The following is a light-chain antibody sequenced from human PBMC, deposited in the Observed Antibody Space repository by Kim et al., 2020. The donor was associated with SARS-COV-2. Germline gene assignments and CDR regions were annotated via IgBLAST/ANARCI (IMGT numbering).Light chain of an antibody. CDR3: QQYGSSPTT. V-gene: IGKV3-20*01. J-gene: IGKJ2*01. CDR2: GAS. CDR1: QSVSSSY. Sequence: LSPGDRATLSCRASQSVSSSYLAWYQQKPGQAPRLLIYGASSRATGIPDRFSGSGSGTDFTLTISRLEPEDFAVYYCQQYGSSPTTFGQGTKLEI.